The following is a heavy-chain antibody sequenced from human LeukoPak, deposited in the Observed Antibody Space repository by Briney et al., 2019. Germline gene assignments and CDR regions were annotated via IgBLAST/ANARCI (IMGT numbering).Heavy chain of an antibody. Sequence: GASVKVSCKASGYTFTSYYMHWVRQAPGQGLEWMGIINPSGGSTSYAQKFQGRVTMTRDMSTSTVYMELSSLRSEDTAVYYCARMLTYYYDSSGSLDYWGQGTLVTVSS. J-gene: IGHJ4*02. CDR1: GYTFTSYY. V-gene: IGHV1-46*01. CDR3: ARMLTYYYDSSGSLDY. CDR2: INPSGGST. D-gene: IGHD3-22*01.